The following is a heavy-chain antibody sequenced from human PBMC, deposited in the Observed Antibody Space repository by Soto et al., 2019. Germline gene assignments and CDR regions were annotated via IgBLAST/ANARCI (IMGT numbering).Heavy chain of an antibody. V-gene: IGHV3-9*01. J-gene: IGHJ4*02. CDR1: GFTFDDYA. Sequence: EVQLVESGGGLVQPGRSLRLSCAASGFTFDDYAMHWVRQAPGKGLEWVSGISWNSGSIGYADSVKGRFTISGDNAKNSLYLKMNSLRAEATALYYCAKEKTLGGWSPFDYGAQGPLVTFSS. CDR3: AKEKTLGGWSPFDY. CDR2: ISWNSGSI. D-gene: IGHD6-19*01.